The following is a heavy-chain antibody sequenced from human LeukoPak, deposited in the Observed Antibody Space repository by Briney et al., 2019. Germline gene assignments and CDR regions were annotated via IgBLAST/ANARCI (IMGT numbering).Heavy chain of an antibody. Sequence: PGGSLRLSCAASGFTFSSYGMHWVRQAPGKGLEWVAFIRYDGSNKYYADSVKGRFTISRDNSKNTLYLQMNSLRAEDTAVYYCAKGLFEYSSSGRDYFDYWGQGTLVTVSS. D-gene: IGHD6-6*01. CDR3: AKGLFEYSSSGRDYFDY. J-gene: IGHJ4*02. CDR1: GFTFSSYG. CDR2: IRYDGSNK. V-gene: IGHV3-30*02.